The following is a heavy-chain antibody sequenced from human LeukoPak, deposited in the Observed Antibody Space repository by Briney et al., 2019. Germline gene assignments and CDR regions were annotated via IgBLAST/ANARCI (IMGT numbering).Heavy chain of an antibody. V-gene: IGHV4-34*01. Sequence: SETLSLTCAVYGGSFSGYYWSWIRQPPGKGLEWIGEINHSGSTNYNPSLKSRVTISVDTSKNQFSLKPSSVTAADTAVYYCARGEGPDAFDIWGQGTMVTVSS. CDR1: GGSFSGYY. CDR3: ARGEGPDAFDI. J-gene: IGHJ3*02. CDR2: INHSGST.